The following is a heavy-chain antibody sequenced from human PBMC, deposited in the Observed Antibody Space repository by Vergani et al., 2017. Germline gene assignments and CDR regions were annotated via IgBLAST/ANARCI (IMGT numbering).Heavy chain of an antibody. CDR2: LTGGGGST. D-gene: IGHD5-12*01. V-gene: IGHV3-23*01. CDR3: VKDAGGYENFVDS. CDR1: GFTFSTYA. J-gene: IGHJ4*02. Sequence: EVQLLESGGSLKQPGGSVRLSCAASGFTFSTYAMHWVRQAPGKGLEWVSALTGGGGSTYYADSVKGRFIISSDNSRDTLYLQMNSLRPEDPATYYCVKDAGGYENFVDSWGQGTLVTVSS.